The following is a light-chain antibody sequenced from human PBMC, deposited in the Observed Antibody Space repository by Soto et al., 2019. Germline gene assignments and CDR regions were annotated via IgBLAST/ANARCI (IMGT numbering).Light chain of an antibody. Sequence: EFVVAQSSGTLSLSPGERATLSCRASQTVRNNYLAWYQQKPGQAPRLLIYDASNRATGIPARFSGSGSGTDFTLTISSLEPEDFAVYYCQQRTNSPLTFGGGTKVDI. CDR3: QQRTNSPLT. CDR1: QTVRNNY. V-gene: IGKV3D-20*02. J-gene: IGKJ4*01. CDR2: DAS.